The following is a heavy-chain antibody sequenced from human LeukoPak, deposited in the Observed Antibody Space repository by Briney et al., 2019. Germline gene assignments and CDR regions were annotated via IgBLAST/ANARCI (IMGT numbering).Heavy chain of an antibody. CDR2: ISGSGGST. J-gene: IGHJ4*02. CDR1: GFTFSSYA. CDR3: AKTRAIAVAGYIDY. D-gene: IGHD6-19*01. Sequence: GGSLRLSCAASGFTFSSYAMSWVRQAPGKGLEWVSAISGSGGSTYYADSVKGRFTISRDNSKNTLYLQMNSLRAEDTAVYYCAKTRAIAVAGYIDYWGQGTLVTVSS. V-gene: IGHV3-23*01.